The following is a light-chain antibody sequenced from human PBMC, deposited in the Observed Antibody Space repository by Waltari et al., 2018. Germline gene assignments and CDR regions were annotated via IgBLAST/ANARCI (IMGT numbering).Light chain of an antibody. J-gene: IGKJ4*01. CDR1: QSLLFSSNNKNY. CDR2: WAS. V-gene: IGKV4-1*01. CDR3: QQYDTTPLT. Sequence: DIVMTQSPDSLAVSLGDRATINCKSSQSLLFSSNNKNYLAWYQQNPGQPPKLLIYWASIRESGVPDRVSGSGSGTDFTLTISSLQAEDVAVYYCQQYDTTPLTFGGGTKVEIK.